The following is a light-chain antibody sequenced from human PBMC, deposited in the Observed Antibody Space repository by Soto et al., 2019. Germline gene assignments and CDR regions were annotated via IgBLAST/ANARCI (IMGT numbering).Light chain of an antibody. J-gene: IGKJ2*03. Sequence: DIQLTQSPSFLSASVGDRVTVSCRASQDSSTALAWFQQKAGKVPQLLVYPAATLKDGVPSRFSGGGSGTYFALTINRLQAEYLGTYDCQHLRSYPFSFGPGTKWEIK. CDR2: PAA. CDR1: QDSSTA. V-gene: IGKV1-9*01. CDR3: QHLRSYPFS.